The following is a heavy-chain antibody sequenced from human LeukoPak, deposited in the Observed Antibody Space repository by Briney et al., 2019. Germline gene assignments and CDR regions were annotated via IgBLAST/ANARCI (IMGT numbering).Heavy chain of an antibody. D-gene: IGHD2-2*02. Sequence: SETLSLTCTVSGGTISSHYWSWIRQPPGKGLEWVGDIYYSGSTNYNPSLKSGGTISVDTTKNHFSLKLSSVTAADTAVYYCARIVVVPAAIPGYKFDPWGQGTLVTVSS. CDR3: ARIVVVPAAIPGYKFDP. CDR1: GGTISSHY. J-gene: IGHJ5*02. CDR2: IYYSGST. V-gene: IGHV4-59*11.